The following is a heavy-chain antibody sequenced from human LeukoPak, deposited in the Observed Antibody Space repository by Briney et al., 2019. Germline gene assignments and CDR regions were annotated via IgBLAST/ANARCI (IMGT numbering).Heavy chain of an antibody. D-gene: IGHD2-2*01. V-gene: IGHV1-2*02. Sequence: WASVKVSCKASGYTFTGYYMHWVRQAPGQGLEWMGWINPNSGGTNYAQKFQGRVIMTRDTSISTAYMELSRLRSDDTAVYYCARDSKNAHFDYWGRGTLVTVSS. CDR2: INPNSGGT. CDR1: GYTFTGYY. J-gene: IGHJ4*02. CDR3: ARDSKNAHFDY.